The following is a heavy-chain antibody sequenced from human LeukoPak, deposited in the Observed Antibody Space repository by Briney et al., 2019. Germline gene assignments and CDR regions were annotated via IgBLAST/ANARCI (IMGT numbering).Heavy chain of an antibody. V-gene: IGHV3-30*18. D-gene: IGHD3-10*01. CDR3: AKDSSSGSSYYFHGMDV. CDR1: GFMFSAYG. Sequence: PGGSLRLSCAASGFMFSAYGMHWVRQAPGKGLEWLAVTSYDGGNTYYGASVKGRFTISRDNSNNTLDLQMNSLRAEDTAVYYCAKDSSSGSSYYFHGMDVWGQGTTVIVSS. J-gene: IGHJ6*02. CDR2: TSYDGGNT.